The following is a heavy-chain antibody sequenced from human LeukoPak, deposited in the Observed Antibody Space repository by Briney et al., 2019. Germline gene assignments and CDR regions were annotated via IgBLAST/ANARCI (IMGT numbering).Heavy chain of an antibody. D-gene: IGHD3-10*01. CDR2: IYYSGST. Sequence: SETLSLTCTVSGGSISSYYRSWIRQPPGKGLEWIGYIYYSGSTNYNPSLKSRVTISVDTSKNQFSLKLSSVTAADTAVYYCARVHYYQSYYYFYYMDVWGKGTTVTVSS. CDR1: GGSISSYY. CDR3: ARVHYYQSYYYFYYMDV. V-gene: IGHV4-59*01. J-gene: IGHJ6*03.